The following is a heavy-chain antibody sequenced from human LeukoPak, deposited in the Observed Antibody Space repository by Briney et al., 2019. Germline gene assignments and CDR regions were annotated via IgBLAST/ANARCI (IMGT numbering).Heavy chain of an antibody. CDR3: AEGPYCCSGGSPIDY. D-gene: IGHD2-15*01. Sequence: GRSLRLSCAASGFTFSSSGMHWVRQAPGNGLEWVTIISYDGSYKYYADSVKGRFTISRDNSKNTLYLQMTSLRAEDTAVYYCAEGPYCCSGGSPIDYWGQGTLVTVSS. CDR2: ISYDGSYK. V-gene: IGHV3-30*18. J-gene: IGHJ4*02. CDR1: GFTFSSSG.